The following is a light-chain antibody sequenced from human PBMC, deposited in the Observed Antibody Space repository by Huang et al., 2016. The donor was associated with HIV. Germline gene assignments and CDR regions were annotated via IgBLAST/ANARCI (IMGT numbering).Light chain of an antibody. V-gene: IGKV4-1*01. Sequence: DILMTQSPDFLAVSPGERATVNYRSSRSVLYSSNNKNYLAWYQQKPGQPPKLLSHWASTRESGVPDRFSGSGSGTDFTLTISSLQAEDVAIYYCQQYYTTPCTFGPGTKVDIK. CDR1: RSVLYSSNNKNY. J-gene: IGKJ3*01. CDR2: WAS. CDR3: QQYYTTPCT.